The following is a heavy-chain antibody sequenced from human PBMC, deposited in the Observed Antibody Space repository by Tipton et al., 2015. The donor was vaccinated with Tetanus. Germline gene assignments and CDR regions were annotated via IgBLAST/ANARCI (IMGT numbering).Heavy chain of an antibody. CDR3: ARATPSGSYFVRYYSMDV. V-gene: IGHV4-30-4*01. CDR1: SGSINSDDRY. CDR2: ISYSGTT. J-gene: IGHJ6*02. D-gene: IGHD3-22*01. Sequence: TLSLTCTVSSGSINSDDRYWSWIRQPPGKGLEWIGYISYSGTTNYNPSLRSRIIISVDTSKNQFSLILSSVTAADTAVYYCARATPSGSYFVRYYSMDVWGQGATVAVSS.